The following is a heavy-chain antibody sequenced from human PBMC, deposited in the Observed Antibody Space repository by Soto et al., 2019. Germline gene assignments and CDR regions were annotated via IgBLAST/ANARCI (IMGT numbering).Heavy chain of an antibody. CDR3: ANSDVWYSSGYGSIDY. CDR1: GFTFSSYG. J-gene: IGHJ4*02. D-gene: IGHD3-22*01. CDR2: ISYDGSNK. V-gene: IGHV3-30*18. Sequence: GGSLRLSCAASGFTFSSYGMHWVRQAPGKGLEWVAVISYDGSNKYYADSVKGRFTISRDNSKNTLYLQMNSLRAEDTAVYYCANSDVWYSSGYGSIDYWGQGTLVTVSS.